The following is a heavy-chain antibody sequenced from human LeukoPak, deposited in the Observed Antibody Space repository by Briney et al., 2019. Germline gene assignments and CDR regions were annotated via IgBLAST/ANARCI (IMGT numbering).Heavy chain of an antibody. J-gene: IGHJ4*02. CDR2: MNPNSGNT. V-gene: IGHV1-8*01. D-gene: IGHD5-12*01. CDR1: GYTFTSYD. Sequence: ASVTVSFTASGYTFTSYDISWVRQATGQGLEWLGWMNPNSGNTAYAQRFQGRVTMTRNTSISTACMELSSLRSEDTAVYYCAKFGGGYEPSNSWGQGTLVTVSS. CDR3: AKFGGGYEPSNS.